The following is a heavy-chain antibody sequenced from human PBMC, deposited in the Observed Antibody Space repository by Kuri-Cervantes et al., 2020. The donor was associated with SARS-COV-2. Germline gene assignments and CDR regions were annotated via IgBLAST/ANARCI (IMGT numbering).Heavy chain of an antibody. CDR3: ARDRVLGSGALDAFDI. J-gene: IGHJ3*02. V-gene: IGHV1-2*02. CDR1: GYTFTGYY. Sequence: ALVKVSCKASGYTFTGYYMHWVRQAPGQGLEWMGWINPNSGGTNYAQKFQGRVTMTRDTSISTAYMELSRLRSDGTAVYYCARDRVLGSGALDAFDIWGQGTMVTVSS. D-gene: IGHD7-27*01. CDR2: INPNSGGT.